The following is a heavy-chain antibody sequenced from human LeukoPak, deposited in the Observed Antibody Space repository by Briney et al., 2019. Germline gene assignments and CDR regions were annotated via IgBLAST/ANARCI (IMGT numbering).Heavy chain of an antibody. CDR2: ISYDRRNK. CDR3: AKDRASPFDY. V-gene: IGHV3-30*18. D-gene: IGHD2-2*01. CDR1: GFAFSSYG. Sequence: GGSLRLSCAASGFAFSSYGMHWVRQAPGKGLEWVAVISYDRRNKYYADSVKGRFTISRDSFNNTLYLQMNSLREEDTAVYYCAKDRASPFDYWGQGTLVTVSS. J-gene: IGHJ4*02.